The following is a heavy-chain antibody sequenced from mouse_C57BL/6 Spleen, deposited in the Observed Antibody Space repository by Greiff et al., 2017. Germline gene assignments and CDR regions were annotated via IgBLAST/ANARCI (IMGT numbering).Heavy chain of an antibody. CDR1: GYSITSGYY. CDR2: ISYDGSN. V-gene: IGHV3-6*01. D-gene: IGHD1-1*01. J-gene: IGHJ1*03. Sequence: EVKLLESGPGLVKPSQSLSLTCSVTGYSITSGYYWNWIRQFPGNKLEWMGYISYDGSNNYNPSLKNRISITRDTSKNQFFLKLNSVTTEDTATYYCVYYGTYWYFDVWGTGTTVTVSS. CDR3: VYYGTYWYFDV.